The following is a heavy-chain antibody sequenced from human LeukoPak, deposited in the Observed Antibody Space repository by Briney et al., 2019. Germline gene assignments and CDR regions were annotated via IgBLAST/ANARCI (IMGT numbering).Heavy chain of an antibody. CDR2: INPNSGGT. CDR3: ARSTSVVAPAATYYYYGMDV. D-gene: IGHD2-2*01. J-gene: IGHJ6*02. CDR1: GYTXTGYY. V-gene: IGHV1-2*02. Sequence: ASVKVSCKASGYTXTGYYMHWVRQAPGQGLEWMGWINPNSGGTNYAQKFQGRVTMTRDTSISIAYMELSRLRFDDTAVYYCARSTSVVAPAATYYYYGMDVWGQGTTVTVSS.